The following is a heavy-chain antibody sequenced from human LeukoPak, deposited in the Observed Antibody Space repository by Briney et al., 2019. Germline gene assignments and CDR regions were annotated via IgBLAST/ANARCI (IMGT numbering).Heavy chain of an antibody. Sequence: GGSLRLSCSASGFTFTTYGMNWVRQAPGKGLEWVSTISGSGDSTYYADSVKGRFTISRDNSKNTLYLQMNSLRAEDTAVYYCAKAGRSGVNYYYYMDVWGKGTTVTISS. V-gene: IGHV3-23*01. CDR1: GFTFTTYG. CDR2: ISGSGDST. D-gene: IGHD3-3*01. CDR3: AKAGRSGVNYYYYMDV. J-gene: IGHJ6*03.